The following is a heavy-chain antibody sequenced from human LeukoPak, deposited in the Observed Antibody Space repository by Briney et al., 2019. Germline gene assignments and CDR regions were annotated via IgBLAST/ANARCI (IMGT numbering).Heavy chain of an antibody. D-gene: IGHD1-26*01. CDR1: GFTFDDYG. V-gene: IGHV3-20*04. CDR3: ARNAYRSGSLALTHYYYYYYMDV. Sequence: GGSLRLSCAASGFTFDDYGMSWVRQAPGKGLEWVSGINWNGGSTGYADSVKGRFTISRDNAKNSLYLQMNSLRAEDTALYYCARNAYRSGSLALTHYYYYYYMDVWGKGTTVTVSS. CDR2: INWNGGST. J-gene: IGHJ6*03.